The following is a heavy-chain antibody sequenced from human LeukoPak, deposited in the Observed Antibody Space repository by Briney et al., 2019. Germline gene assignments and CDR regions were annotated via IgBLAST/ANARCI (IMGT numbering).Heavy chain of an antibody. D-gene: IGHD1-26*01. CDR2: IYHSGST. Sequence: SETLSLTCTVSGGSISSGGYYWSWIRQPPGKGLEWIGYIYHSGSTYYNPSLKSRVTISVDRSKNQFSLKLSSVTAADTAVYYCARLQVGELGPVDWFDPWGQGTLVTVSS. J-gene: IGHJ5*02. CDR1: GGSISSGGYY. V-gene: IGHV4-30-2*01. CDR3: ARLQVGELGPVDWFDP.